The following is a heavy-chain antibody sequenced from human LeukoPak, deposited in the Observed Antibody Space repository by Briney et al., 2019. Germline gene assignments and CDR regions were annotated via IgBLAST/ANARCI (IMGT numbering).Heavy chain of an antibody. J-gene: IGHJ6*03. V-gene: IGHV4-4*07. Sequence: PSETLSLTCTVSGGSISSYYWSWIRQPAGKGLEWIGRIYTSGSTNYNPSLKSRVTISVDTSKNQFSLKLSSVTAADTAVYYCARDNLLQGRQYYYYYMDVWGKGTTVTVSS. CDR3: ARDNLLQGRQYYYYYMDV. CDR1: GGSISSYY. CDR2: IYTSGST.